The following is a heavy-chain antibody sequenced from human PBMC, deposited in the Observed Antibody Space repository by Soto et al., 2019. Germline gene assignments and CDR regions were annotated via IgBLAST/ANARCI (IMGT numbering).Heavy chain of an antibody. J-gene: IGHJ3*02. D-gene: IGHD3-22*01. CDR2: INHSGTT. Sequence: SETLSLTCAVYGGSFSGYYWSWIRQPPGKGLEWIGEINHSGTTNYNPSLKSRVTIPVDTSTNHFSLKLSSVTAADTAVYYCARDAGRSYYRDSSTKNRFDIRGKGPMVTVSS. CDR1: GGSFSGYY. V-gene: IGHV4-34*01. CDR3: ARDAGRSYYRDSSTKNRFDI.